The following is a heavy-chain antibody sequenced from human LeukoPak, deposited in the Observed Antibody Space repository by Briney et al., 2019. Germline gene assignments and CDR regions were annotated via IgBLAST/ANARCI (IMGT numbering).Heavy chain of an antibody. D-gene: IGHD2-15*01. CDR2: ISSSSSYV. Sequence: GGSLRLSCAASGFTFSSYSMNWVRQAPGKGLEWVSSISSSSSYVFYADSVKGRFTISRDNAKNLLYLQMNSLRAEDTAVFYCARAPQGYCSGGSCYVDYWGQGTLVTVSS. J-gene: IGHJ4*02. CDR3: ARAPQGYCSGGSCYVDY. CDR1: GFTFSSYS. V-gene: IGHV3-21*01.